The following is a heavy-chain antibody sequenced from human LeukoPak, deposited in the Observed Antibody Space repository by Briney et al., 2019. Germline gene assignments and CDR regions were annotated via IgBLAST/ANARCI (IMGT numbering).Heavy chain of an antibody. J-gene: IGHJ4*02. D-gene: IGHD6-13*01. CDR2: ISYDGSNK. Sequence: GRSPRLSCAASGFTFSSYGMHWVRQAPGKGLEWVAVISYDGSNKYYADSVKGRFTISRDNSKNTLYLQMNSLRAEDTAVYYCAKDRGDSSSWYRGGLDYWGQGTLVTVSS. CDR3: AKDRGDSSSWYRGGLDY. CDR1: GFTFSSYG. V-gene: IGHV3-30*18.